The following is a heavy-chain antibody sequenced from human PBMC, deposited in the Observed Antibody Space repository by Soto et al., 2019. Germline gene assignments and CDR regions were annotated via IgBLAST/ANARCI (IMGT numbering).Heavy chain of an antibody. CDR2: IDPSDSYT. CDR1: GYRFINYW. Sequence: EVQLVQSGAEVKKPGGSLRLSCQGSGYRFINYWISWVRQMPGKGLEWVGRIDPSDSYTVYSPSFQGHVTISIDTAINTVFLEWRSLQASDTAMYYCVRHGNGTPFYFDFWGRGTLVPVSS. CDR3: VRHGNGTPFYFDF. V-gene: IGHV5-10-1*03. D-gene: IGHD1-1*01. J-gene: IGHJ4*02.